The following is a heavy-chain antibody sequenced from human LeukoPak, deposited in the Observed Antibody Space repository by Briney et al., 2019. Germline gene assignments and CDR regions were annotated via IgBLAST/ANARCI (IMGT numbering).Heavy chain of an antibody. CDR1: GFTFSNYG. CDR2: IRYDESNR. Sequence: GGSLRLSCAASGFTFSNYGMHWVRQAPGKGLEWVAFIRYDESNRYYVDSVKGRFTISRDNSKNTLYLQMNSLRAEDTAVYYCAKTLRELSGGAFDIWGQGTMVTVSS. V-gene: IGHV3-30*02. D-gene: IGHD1-26*01. J-gene: IGHJ3*02. CDR3: AKTLRELSGGAFDI.